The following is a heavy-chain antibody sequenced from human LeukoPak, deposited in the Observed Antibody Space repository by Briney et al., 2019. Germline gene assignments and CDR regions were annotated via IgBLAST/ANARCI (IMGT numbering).Heavy chain of an antibody. CDR2: IKQDGSEK. D-gene: IGHD4-11*01. V-gene: IGHV3-7*01. CDR1: GFTFSSYW. CDR3: ARRGRERTTDAFDI. Sequence: GGSLRLSCAASGFTFSSYWMSWVRQAPGKGLEWVANIKQDGSEKYYVDSVKGRFTISRDNAKNSLYLQMNSLRAEDTAVYYCARRGRERTTDAFDIWGQGTMVTVSS. J-gene: IGHJ3*02.